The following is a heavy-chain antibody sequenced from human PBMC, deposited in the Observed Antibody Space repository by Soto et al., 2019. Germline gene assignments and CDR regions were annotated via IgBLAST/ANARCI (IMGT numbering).Heavy chain of an antibody. D-gene: IGHD1-26*01. V-gene: IGHV4-39*01. CDR3: ARHPWPTLLIDP. CDR1: GGSISSSSYY. Sequence: QLQLQESGPGLVKPSETLSLTCTVSGGSISSSSYYWGWIRQPPGKGLEWIGSIYYSGSTYYNPSLKSRVTISVDTSKNQFSLKLSSVTAADTAVYYCARHPWPTLLIDPWGQGTLVTVSS. J-gene: IGHJ5*02. CDR2: IYYSGST.